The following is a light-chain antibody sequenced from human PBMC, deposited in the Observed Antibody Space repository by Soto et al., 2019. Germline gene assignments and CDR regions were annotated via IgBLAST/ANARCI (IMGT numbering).Light chain of an antibody. V-gene: IGKV1-33*01. CDR1: QDISKY. CDR2: DVF. Sequence: DIQMTQSASSLPASVGDRVTISCQASQDISKYLNWFQQKPGKAPKLLIYDVFNVETGVPSRFSGRGSGTDFTLIISNLQPEDFATYYCQHYDQLPITFGGGTKVDI. J-gene: IGKJ4*01. CDR3: QHYDQLPIT.